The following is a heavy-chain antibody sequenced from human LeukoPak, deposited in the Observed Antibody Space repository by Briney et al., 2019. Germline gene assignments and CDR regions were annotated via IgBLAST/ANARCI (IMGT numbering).Heavy chain of an antibody. CDR3: ARGRPVRGVRGVIIHDY. V-gene: IGHV4-34*01. J-gene: IGHJ4*02. Sequence: SETLSLTCAVYGGSFSGYYWSWIRQPPGKGLEWIGEINHSGSTNYNPSLKSRVTISVDTSKNQFSLKLSSVTAADTAVYYCARGRPVRGVRGVIIHDYWGQGTLVTVSS. D-gene: IGHD3-10*01. CDR1: GGSFSGYY. CDR2: INHSGST.